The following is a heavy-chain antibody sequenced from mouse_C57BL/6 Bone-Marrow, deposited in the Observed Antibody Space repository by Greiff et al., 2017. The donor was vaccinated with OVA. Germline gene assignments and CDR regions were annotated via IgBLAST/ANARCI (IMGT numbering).Heavy chain of an antibody. CDR1: GYAFTNYL. Sequence: VQLKESGAELVRPGTSVKVSCKASGYAFTNYLIEWVKQRPGQGLEWIGVINPGSGGTTYNEKFKGKATLTADKSSSTAYMQLSSLTSEDSAVYFCARRGTIVTNYYAMDYWGQGTSVTVSS. J-gene: IGHJ4*01. CDR2: INPGSGGT. CDR3: ARRGTIVTNYYAMDY. V-gene: IGHV1-54*01. D-gene: IGHD2-5*01.